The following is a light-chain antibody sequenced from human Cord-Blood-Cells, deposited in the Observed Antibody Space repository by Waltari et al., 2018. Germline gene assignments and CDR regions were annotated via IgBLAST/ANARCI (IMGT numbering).Light chain of an antibody. V-gene: IGLV2-23*03. J-gene: IGLJ2*01. Sequence: QSALTQPASVSGSPGQSITISCTGTSSDVGSYNLVSWYQQHRSKAPKLMIYEGSNRPSRVSNRFPGSKSCTTASLTIAGLRAEDEADYYCCSDAGSSTLGNVVFGGGTKLTVL. CDR3: CSDAGSSTLGNVV. CDR1: SSDVGSYNL. CDR2: EGS.